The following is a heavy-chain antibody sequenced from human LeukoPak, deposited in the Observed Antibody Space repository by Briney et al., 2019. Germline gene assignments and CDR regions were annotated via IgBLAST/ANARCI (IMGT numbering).Heavy chain of an antibody. CDR1: GFIFRNYD. CDR3: ARAPSRGYSYGPFYHAMDV. J-gene: IGHJ6*02. CDR2: IATAGDT. D-gene: IGHD5-18*01. Sequence: GGSLRLSCAASGFIFRNYDIHWVRQVPGKGLEWVSAIATAGDTYHVDSVKGRFTISRENARHSVYLQMDSLRAGDTAVYYCARAPSRGYSYGPFYHAMDVWGQGTTVTVSS. V-gene: IGHV3-13*04.